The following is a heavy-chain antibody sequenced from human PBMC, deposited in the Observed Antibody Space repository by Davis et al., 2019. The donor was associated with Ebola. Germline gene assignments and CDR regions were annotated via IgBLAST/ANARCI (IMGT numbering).Heavy chain of an antibody. D-gene: IGHD6-19*01. CDR1: GLTFSSYN. J-gene: IGHJ4*02. CDR2: ISGSGGST. Sequence: PGGSLRLSCAASGLTFSSYNMNWVRQAPGKGLEWVSAISGSGGSTYYADSVKGRFTISRDNSKNTLYLQMNSLRAEDTAVYYCAKSPLSSGWLYFDYWGQGTLVTVSS. V-gene: IGHV3-23*01. CDR3: AKSPLSSGWLYFDY.